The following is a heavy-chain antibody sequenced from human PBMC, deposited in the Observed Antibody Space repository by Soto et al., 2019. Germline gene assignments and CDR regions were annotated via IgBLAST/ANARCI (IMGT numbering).Heavy chain of an antibody. CDR2: IKQDGSEK. D-gene: IGHD6-19*01. J-gene: IGHJ6*02. Sequence: GGSLRLSCAASGFTFSSYWMSWVRQAPGKGLEWVANIKQDGSEKYYVDSVKGRFTISRDNSKNTLYLQMNSLRAEDTAVYYCAILGGSGWYYYYYGMDVWGQGTTVTVSS. CDR1: GFTFSSYW. CDR3: AILGGSGWYYYYYGMDV. V-gene: IGHV3-7*03.